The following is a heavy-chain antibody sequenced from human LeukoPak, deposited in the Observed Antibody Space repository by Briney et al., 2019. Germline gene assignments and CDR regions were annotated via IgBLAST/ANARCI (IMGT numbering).Heavy chain of an antibody. V-gene: IGHV4-61*09. CDR1: GGSISSGSYC. D-gene: IGHD6-13*01. J-gene: IGHJ4*02. CDR3: ARHSGPYSSSWYFDY. CDR2: IHTSGNT. Sequence: PSETLSLTCTVSGGSISSGSYCWSWIRQPAGKGLEWIGHIHTSGNTNYNPSLKSRVTISVDTSKNQFSLKLSSVTAADTAVYYCARHSGPYSSSWYFDYWGQGTLVTVSS.